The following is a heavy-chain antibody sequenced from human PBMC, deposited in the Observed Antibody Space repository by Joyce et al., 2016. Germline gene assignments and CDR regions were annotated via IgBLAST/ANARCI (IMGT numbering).Heavy chain of an antibody. CDR2: IYASPSGMI. CDR3: ARSRALDGITPDY. D-gene: IGHD1-14*01. J-gene: IGHJ4*02. Sequence: EVQLVESGGGLVQPGGSLSLYCAASGFTFGSYSRNWLRQAPGKGLEWVAFIYASPSGMIKYAEFVKGRFTISRDNGRDSLYLQMNSLSDEDTAVYYCARSRALDGITPDYWGQGTLVTVSS. CDR1: GFTFGSYS. V-gene: IGHV3-48*02.